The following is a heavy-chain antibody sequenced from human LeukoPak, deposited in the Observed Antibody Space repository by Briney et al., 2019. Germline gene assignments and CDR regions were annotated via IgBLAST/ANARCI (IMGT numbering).Heavy chain of an antibody. D-gene: IGHD2-8*01. CDR2: IYHSGNP. Sequence: SETLSLTCTVSNYPINRGYYWGWVRQSPGKGLDWIGSIYHSGNPYYNPSLKRRVTIWIDMSKNQFSLNLGSVTAADTAVYYCARGPPHCNEGVCYRGTGSHDAFALWGHGTRVSVTS. J-gene: IGHJ3*01. CDR1: NYPINRGYY. V-gene: IGHV4-38-2*02. CDR3: ARGPPHCNEGVCYRGTGSHDAFAL.